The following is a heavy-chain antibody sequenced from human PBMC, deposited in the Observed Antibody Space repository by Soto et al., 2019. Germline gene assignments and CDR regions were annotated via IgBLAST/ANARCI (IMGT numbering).Heavy chain of an antibody. V-gene: IGHV4-59*08. J-gene: IGHJ4*02. CDR1: PVSPKPSS. CDR3: ARLGGSYAVPHFDY. Sequence: TVSPVSPKPSSALGNRQPPVKGLDGMVYIYYSGTTTNYNPSLKSRVTLSVDTSKNQFSLKLSSVTAADTAVYYCARLGGSYAVPHFDYWGQGTLVTVS. D-gene: IGHD1-26*01. CDR2: IYYSGTT.